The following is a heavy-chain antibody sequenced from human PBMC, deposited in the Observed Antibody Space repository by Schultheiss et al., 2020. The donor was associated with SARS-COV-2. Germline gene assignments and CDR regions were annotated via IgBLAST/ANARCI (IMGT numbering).Heavy chain of an antibody. D-gene: IGHD5-18*01. CDR1: GGSFSGYY. CDR3: ARGRRGQLWFDY. Sequence: SQTLSLTCAVYGGSFSGYYWSWIRQPPGKGLEWIGEINHSGSTNYNPSLKSRVTISVDTSKNQFSLKLSSVTAADTAVYYCARGRRGQLWFDYWGQGTLVTVSS. CDR2: INHSGST. V-gene: IGHV4-34*01. J-gene: IGHJ4*02.